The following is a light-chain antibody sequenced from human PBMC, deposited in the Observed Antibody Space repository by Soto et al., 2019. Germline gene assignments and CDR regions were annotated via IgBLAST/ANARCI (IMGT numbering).Light chain of an antibody. CDR2: KAS. CDR1: QSITSW. CDR3: QQYNTYPYT. Sequence: DIQMTQSPSTLSASVGDRVTITCRASQSITSWLAWYQQKPGKAPKLLIYKASTLQSGVPSRFSGSGSGTEFTLTISSLQPDDFATYYCQQYNTYPYTFGQGTKLEIK. V-gene: IGKV1-5*03. J-gene: IGKJ2*01.